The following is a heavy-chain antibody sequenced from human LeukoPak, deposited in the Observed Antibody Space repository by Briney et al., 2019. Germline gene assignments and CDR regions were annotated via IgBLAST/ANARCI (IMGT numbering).Heavy chain of an antibody. J-gene: IGHJ4*02. CDR3: ARVWELSFDH. CDR1: GFTVSTDH. V-gene: IGHV3-53*01. D-gene: IGHD1-26*01. CDR2: SYSEERDAINNSGGTSGGTS. Sequence: PGGSLRLSCAASGFTVSTDHLSWVRQAPGKGLEWVALSYSEERDAINNSGGTSGGTSQYAESVKGRFTISRDNSRNTLSLQMNSLRAEDTALYYCARVWELSFDHWGQGTLVTVSS.